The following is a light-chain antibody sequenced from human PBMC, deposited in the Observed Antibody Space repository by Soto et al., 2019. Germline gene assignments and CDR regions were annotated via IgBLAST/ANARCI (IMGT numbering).Light chain of an antibody. CDR3: QQYGSSLTWT. CDR1: QSLSSNS. V-gene: IGKV3-20*01. Sequence: LTQSPGTLSLSQGERATLSCTSSQSLSSNSLAWYRQKPGQAPRLLIYGASSRAAGIPDRFSGSGSGTDFTLTISRLEPEDFAVYYCQQYGSSLTWTFGQGTKVDIK. J-gene: IGKJ1*01. CDR2: GAS.